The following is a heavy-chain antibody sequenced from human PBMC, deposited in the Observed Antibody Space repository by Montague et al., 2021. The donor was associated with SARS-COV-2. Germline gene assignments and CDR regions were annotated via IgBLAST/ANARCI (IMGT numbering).Heavy chain of an antibody. D-gene: IGHD1-7*01. CDR2: IYYSGST. J-gene: IGHJ4*02. V-gene: IGHV4-39*01. CDR3: VATYNCNWYYFDY. CDR1: GGSISSSSYY. Sequence: SETLSLTCTVSGGSISSSSYYWGWIRQPPGKGLEWIASIYYSGSTYYNPSLKSRVTTSVDTSKNQFSLKLSSVTAADTAVYYCVATYNCNWYYFDYWGQGTLVTVSS.